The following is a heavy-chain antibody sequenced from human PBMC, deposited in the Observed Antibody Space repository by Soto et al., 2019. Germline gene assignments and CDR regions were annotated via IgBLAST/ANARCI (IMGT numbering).Heavy chain of an antibody. CDR1: NASLSSRKW. D-gene: IGHD3-10*01. CDR3: ASKFGELLADAFDI. Sequence: ETLSLTCTVSNASLSSRKWWPWVRQTPGKGLDWIGEIYHSGSINHNPSLKSRVTMSVDKSKNQFSLKMTSVTPADTGVYYCASKFGELLADAFDIWGQGT. CDR2: IYHSGSI. V-gene: IGHV4-4*02. J-gene: IGHJ3*02.